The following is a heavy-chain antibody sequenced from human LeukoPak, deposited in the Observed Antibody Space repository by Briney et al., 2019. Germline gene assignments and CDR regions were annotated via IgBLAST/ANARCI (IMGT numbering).Heavy chain of an antibody. CDR2: IDKKANFYAT. V-gene: IGHV3-73*01. D-gene: IGHD1-26*01. Sequence: PGGSLRLSCAASGFSFSGSAIHWVRPSSGKGLEWVGHIDKKANFYATASAASVEGRFTISRDDSRNTAYLQTTSLKTEHTALYYCTRDSGTYNWLDPWGQGTLVIVSS. J-gene: IGHJ5*02. CDR3: TRDSGTYNWLDP. CDR1: GFSFSGSA.